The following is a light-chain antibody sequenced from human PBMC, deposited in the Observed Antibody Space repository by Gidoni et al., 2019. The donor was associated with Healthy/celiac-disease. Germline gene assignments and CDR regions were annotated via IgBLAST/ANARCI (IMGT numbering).Light chain of an antibody. J-gene: IGKJ2*01. CDR3: QQYYSTPRYT. Sequence: DLVMTQSPDSLAVSLGERATINCNSSQSVLYSSNNKNYLAWYQQKPGQPPKLLIYWASTRESGVPDRFSGSGSGTDFTLTISSLQAEDVAVYYCQQYYSTPRYTFGQXTKLEIK. CDR1: QSVLYSSNNKNY. V-gene: IGKV4-1*01. CDR2: WAS.